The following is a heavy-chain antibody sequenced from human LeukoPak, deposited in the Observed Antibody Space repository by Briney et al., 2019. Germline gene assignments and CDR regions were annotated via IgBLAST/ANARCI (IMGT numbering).Heavy chain of an antibody. D-gene: IGHD4-17*01. CDR3: ARGYSGHGDYFD. CDR2: IIPIFGTA. J-gene: IGHJ4*02. V-gene: IGHV1-69*13. Sequence: ASVKVSCKASGGTFSSYAISWVRQAPGQGLEWMGGIIPIFGTANYAQKFQGRVTITADESTSTAYMELSSLRSEDTAVYYCARGYSGHGDYFDWGQGTLVTVSS. CDR1: GGTFSSYA.